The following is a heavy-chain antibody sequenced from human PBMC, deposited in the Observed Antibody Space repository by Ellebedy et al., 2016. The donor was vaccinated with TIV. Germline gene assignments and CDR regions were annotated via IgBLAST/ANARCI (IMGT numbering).Heavy chain of an antibody. CDR1: GFTFSGSA. D-gene: IGHD2-2*01. J-gene: IGHJ4*02. V-gene: IGHV3-73*01. Sequence: GGSLRLSXAASGFTFSGSAMHWVRQASGKGLEWVGRIRSKANSYATAYSASVKGRFTISRDDSKNTAYLQMNSLKTEDTAVYYCGGCSSTSCPHWGQGTLVTVSS. CDR3: GGCSSTSCPH. CDR2: IRSKANSYAT.